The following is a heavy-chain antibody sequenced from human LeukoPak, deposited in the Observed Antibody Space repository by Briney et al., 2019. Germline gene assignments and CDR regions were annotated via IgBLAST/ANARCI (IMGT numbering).Heavy chain of an antibody. CDR3: ARKSILISGXKXYDF. J-gene: IGHJ4*02. D-gene: IGHD2-8*01. Sequence: SETLSLTCAVYGGSFSGYYWSWIRQPPGKGLEWIGEINHSGSTNYNPSLKSRVTISVDTSKNQFSLKLSSVTAADTAVYYCARKSILISGXKXYDFWDQGALVTVSP. CDR1: GGSFSGYY. V-gene: IGHV4-34*01. CDR2: INHSGST.